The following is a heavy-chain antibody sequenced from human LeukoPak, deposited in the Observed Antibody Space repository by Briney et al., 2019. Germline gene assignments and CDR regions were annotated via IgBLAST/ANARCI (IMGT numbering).Heavy chain of an antibody. CDR1: GGSISSGGYY. Sequence: PSQTLSLTCTVSGGSISSGGYYWSWIRQHPGKGLERIGYIYYSGSTYYNPSLKSRVTISVDTSKNHFSLKLSSVTAADTALYYCARDKEVRGVSYDYYGMDLWGQGTTVSASS. CDR2: IYYSGST. CDR3: ARDKEVRGVSYDYYGMDL. J-gene: IGHJ6*02. D-gene: IGHD3-10*01. V-gene: IGHV4-31*03.